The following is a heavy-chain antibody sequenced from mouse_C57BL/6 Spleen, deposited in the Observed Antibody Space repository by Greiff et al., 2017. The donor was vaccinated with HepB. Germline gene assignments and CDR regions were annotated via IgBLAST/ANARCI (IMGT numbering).Heavy chain of an antibody. J-gene: IGHJ1*03. CDR3: ARGDGYYVDWYFDV. Sequence: QVQLKQSGPGLVAPSQSLSITCTVSGFSLTSYAISWVRQPPGKGLEWLGVIWTGGGTNYNSALKSRLSISKDNSKSQVFLKMNSLQTDDTARYYCARGDGYYVDWYFDVWGTGTTVTVSS. CDR2: IWTGGGT. D-gene: IGHD2-3*01. CDR1: GFSLTSYA. V-gene: IGHV2-9-1*01.